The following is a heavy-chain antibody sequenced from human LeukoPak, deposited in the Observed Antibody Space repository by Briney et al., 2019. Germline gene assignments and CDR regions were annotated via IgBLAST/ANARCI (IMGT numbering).Heavy chain of an antibody. CDR1: GGSISNYY. V-gene: IGHV4-59*08. CDR3: ARLTNMEKDVTPTYYMDV. CDR2: IYYSGAT. J-gene: IGHJ6*03. Sequence: PSETLSLTCTVSGGSISNYYWSWIRQPPGKGLKWIGHIYYSGATKYNPSLKSRITISVDTSKNQFSLMLSSVTAADTAVYYCARLTNMEKDVTPTYYMDVWGKGTTVTVSS. D-gene: IGHD2-8*01.